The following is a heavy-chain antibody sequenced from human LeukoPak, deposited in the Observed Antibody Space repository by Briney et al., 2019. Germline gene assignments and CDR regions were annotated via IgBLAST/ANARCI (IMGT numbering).Heavy chain of an antibody. J-gene: IGHJ4*02. Sequence: ASVKVSCKASGYTFTSYDINWVRQATGQGLEWMGWMNPNSGNTGHAQKFQGRVTMTRNTSISTAYMELSSLRSEDTAVYYCATSYDSSGLPYDYWGQGTLVTVSS. CDR2: MNPNSGNT. D-gene: IGHD3-22*01. CDR1: GYTFTSYD. CDR3: ATSYDSSGLPYDY. V-gene: IGHV1-8*01.